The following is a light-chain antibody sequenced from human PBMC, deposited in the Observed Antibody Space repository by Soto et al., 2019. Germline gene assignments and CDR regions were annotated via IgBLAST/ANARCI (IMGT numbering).Light chain of an antibody. V-gene: IGLV1-40*01. CDR3: QSYDSSLSSSV. Sequence: QSVLTQPPSVSGAPGQRVTISCTGSSSNIGAGSGVHWYQQLPGTAPKLLIYGNSNRPSGVPDRFSGSKSGTSASLAITGLQAEDEADYYCQSYDSSLSSSVFGGGTKLTVL. CDR1: SSNIGAGSG. J-gene: IGLJ2*01. CDR2: GNS.